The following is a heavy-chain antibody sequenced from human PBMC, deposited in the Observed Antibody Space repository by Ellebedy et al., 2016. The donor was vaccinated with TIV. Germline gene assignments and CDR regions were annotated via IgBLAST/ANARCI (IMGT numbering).Heavy chain of an antibody. CDR3: AGGISVAGTSLGF. D-gene: IGHD6-19*01. Sequence: GGSLRLSCAASGFTVSSNFMNWVRQAPGKGLEWISTIYTGGSTYYPRSVKGRFTISRDNFKNTLHLQLNNLRAEDTAVYYCAGGISVAGTSLGFWGQGTLVTVSS. V-gene: IGHV3-53*01. CDR1: GFTVSSNF. CDR2: IYTGGST. J-gene: IGHJ4*02.